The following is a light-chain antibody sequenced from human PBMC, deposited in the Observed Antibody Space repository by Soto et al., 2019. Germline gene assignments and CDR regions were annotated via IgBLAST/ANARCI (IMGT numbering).Light chain of an antibody. CDR1: QSVGSD. J-gene: IGKJ4*01. CDR3: QQYNSWPLT. Sequence: EIVMTQSPATLSVSPGERATLSCRASQSVGSDLAWYQQKPGQAPRLVIYDILTRSAGVPTRISGSGSGTEFTLTISSLQCEDFGVYYCQQYNSWPLTFGGGTKVDIK. V-gene: IGKV3D-15*01. CDR2: DIL.